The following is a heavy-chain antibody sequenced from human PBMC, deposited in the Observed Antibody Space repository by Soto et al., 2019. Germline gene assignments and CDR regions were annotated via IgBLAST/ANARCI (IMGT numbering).Heavy chain of an antibody. D-gene: IGHD3-22*01. CDR3: ARDADTCGYFHYSDY. V-gene: IGHV3-33*01. Sequence: QVQLVESGGGVVQPGRSLRLSCAASGFTFSGHGMHWVRQAPGKGLEWVGVIWYDGNNKCYADSVKGRFTISRDNSKNTLYLQMNSLRAEDTAVYYCARDADTCGYFHYSDYWGQGTLVTVSS. CDR2: IWYDGNNK. CDR1: GFTFSGHG. J-gene: IGHJ4*02.